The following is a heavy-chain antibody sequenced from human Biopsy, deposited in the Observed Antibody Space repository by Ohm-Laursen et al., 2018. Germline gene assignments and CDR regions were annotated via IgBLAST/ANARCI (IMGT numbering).Heavy chain of an antibody. CDR3: ARERQCRFLEGAFDY. CDR2: IYYSVMT. Sequence: PETLSLTCTVSGDSVTNYGWSWIRQPPGKGLERIGHIYYSVMTNYHPSLQSRVSISVDMTRNKLYLRLSSVSAPDSAIYYCARERQCRFLEGAFDYWGQGKLVTVSS. V-gene: IGHV4-59*02. J-gene: IGHJ4*02. CDR1: GDSVTNYG. D-gene: IGHD3-3*01.